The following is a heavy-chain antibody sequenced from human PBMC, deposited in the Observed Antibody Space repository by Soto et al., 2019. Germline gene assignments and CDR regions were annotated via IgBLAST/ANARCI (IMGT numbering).Heavy chain of an antibody. Sequence: QVQLQQWGAGLLKPSETLSLTCAVYGGSFSGYYWSWIRQPPGKGLEWIGEINHSGSTNYNPSLKSRVTISVETSKNQFSLKLSSVTAADTAVYYCARGCNYCSGGSCYCGGVRYWGQGTLVTVSS. CDR3: ARGCNYCSGGSCYCGGVRY. D-gene: IGHD2-15*01. CDR2: INHSGST. V-gene: IGHV4-34*01. CDR1: GGSFSGYY. J-gene: IGHJ4*02.